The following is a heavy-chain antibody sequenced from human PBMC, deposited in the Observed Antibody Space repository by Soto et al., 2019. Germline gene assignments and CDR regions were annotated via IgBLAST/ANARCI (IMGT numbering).Heavy chain of an antibody. CDR1: GYSFTSYW. J-gene: IGHJ6*02. V-gene: IGHV5-51*01. CDR3: AGGGVRGVITRTRDYYGMDV. Sequence: PGESLKISCKGSGYSFTSYWIGWVRQMPGKGLEWLGIIYPGDSDTRYSPSFQGQVTISADKSISTAYLQWSSLKASDTAMYYCAGGGVRGVITRTRDYYGMDVWGQGPTVTVS. CDR2: IYPGDSDT. D-gene: IGHD3-10*01.